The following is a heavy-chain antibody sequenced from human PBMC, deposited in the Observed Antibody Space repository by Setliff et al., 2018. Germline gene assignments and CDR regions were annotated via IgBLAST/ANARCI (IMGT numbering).Heavy chain of an antibody. CDR3: ARGRNYNFWSGYYNYYYYGMDV. D-gene: IGHD3-3*01. CDR1: GYTFTSYY. CDR2: INPSGGST. J-gene: IGHJ6*02. Sequence: ASVKVSCKASGYTFTSYYMHWVRQAPGQGLEWMGIINPSGGSTSYAQKFQGRVTMTRDTSTSTVYMELSSLRSEDTAVYYCARGRNYNFWSGYYNYYYYGMDVWGQGTTVTSP. V-gene: IGHV1-46*01.